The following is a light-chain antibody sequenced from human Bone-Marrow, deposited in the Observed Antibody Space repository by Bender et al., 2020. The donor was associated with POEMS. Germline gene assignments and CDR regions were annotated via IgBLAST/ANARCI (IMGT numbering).Light chain of an antibody. J-gene: IGLJ2*01. V-gene: IGLV2-11*01. CDR1: SSDIGGYNY. Sequence: QSALTQPRSVSGSPGQSVTISCSGSSSDIGGYNYVSWYQRHPGKAPKVMIYAVDKRPSGVPDRFSGSKSGNTASLTISGLQTEDEADYYCCSYAGSVVFGGGTKLTVL. CDR3: CSYAGSVV. CDR2: AVD.